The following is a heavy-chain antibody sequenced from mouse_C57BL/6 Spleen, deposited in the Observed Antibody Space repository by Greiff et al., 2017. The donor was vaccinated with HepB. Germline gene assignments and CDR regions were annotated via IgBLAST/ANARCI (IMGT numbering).Heavy chain of an antibody. CDR1: GYTFTSYW. J-gene: IGHJ1*03. V-gene: IGHV1-64*01. CDR2: IHPNSGSI. Sequence: QVQLQQPGAELVKPGASVKLSCKASGYTFTSYWMHWVKQRPGQGLEWIGMIHPNSGSINYNEKFKSKATLTVDKSSSTAYMQPSSLTSEDSAVYYCARRGNYGNYWYFDVWGTGTTVTVSS. CDR3: ARRGNYGNYWYFDV. D-gene: IGHD2-1*01.